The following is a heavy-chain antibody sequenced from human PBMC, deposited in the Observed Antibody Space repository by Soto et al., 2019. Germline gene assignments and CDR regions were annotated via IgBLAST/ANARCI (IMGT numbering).Heavy chain of an antibody. V-gene: IGHV3-33*01. CDR2: IWYDGSNK. CDR1: GFTFSSYG. D-gene: IGHD3-22*01. J-gene: IGHJ6*02. CDR3: ARDPYDGILGYYGMDV. Sequence: QVQLVESGGGVVQPGRSLRLSCAASGFTFSSYGMHWVRQAPGKGLEWVAVIWYDGSNKYYADSVKGRFTISRDNSKNTLYLQMNSLRAEDTAVYYCARDPYDGILGYYGMDVWGQGTTVTVSS.